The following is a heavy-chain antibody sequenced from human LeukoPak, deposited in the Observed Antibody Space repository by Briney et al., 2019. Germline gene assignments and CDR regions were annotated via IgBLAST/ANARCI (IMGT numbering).Heavy chain of an antibody. D-gene: IGHD3-9*01. CDR1: GFTFSTYG. CDR3: ARAALDYDILIGYYNGARESYFDY. V-gene: IGHV3-33*08. Sequence: PGGSLRLSCAASGFTFSTYGMHWVRQAPAKGLEWVAVIWYDGSNKYYADSVKGRFTISRDNSKNTLYLQMNSLRAEDTAVYYCARAALDYDILIGYYNGARESYFDYWGQGTLVAVSS. J-gene: IGHJ4*02. CDR2: IWYDGSNK.